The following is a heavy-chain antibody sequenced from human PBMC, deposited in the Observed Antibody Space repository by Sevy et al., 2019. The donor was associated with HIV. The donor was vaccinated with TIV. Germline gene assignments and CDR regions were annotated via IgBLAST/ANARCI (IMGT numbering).Heavy chain of an antibody. CDR3: TTDPIIVLMVTDGMDV. Sequence: GGSLRLSCAASGFTFSYAWMNWVRQAPGKGLEWVGRIKSKADGGTIDYVAPVKGRFTISRDDSKNTLYLQMNSLKTEDTAVYYCTTDPIIVLMVTDGMDVWGQGTTVTVSS. CDR2: IKSKADGGTI. V-gene: IGHV3-15*01. J-gene: IGHJ6*02. D-gene: IGHD2-8*01. CDR1: GFTFSYAW.